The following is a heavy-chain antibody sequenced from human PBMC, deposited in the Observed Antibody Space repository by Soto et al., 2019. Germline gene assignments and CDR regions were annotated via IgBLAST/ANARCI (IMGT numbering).Heavy chain of an antibody. D-gene: IGHD3-3*01. CDR3: ARIRFLEWLPYYYYYYGMDV. CDR2: INHSGST. J-gene: IGHJ6*02. CDR1: GGSFSGYY. Sequence: PSETLSLTCAVYGGSFSGYYWSWIRQPPGKGLEWIGEINHSGSTNYNPSLKSRVTISVDTSKNQFSLKLSSVTAADTAVYYCARIRFLEWLPYYYYYYGMDVWGQGTTVTVSS. V-gene: IGHV4-34*01.